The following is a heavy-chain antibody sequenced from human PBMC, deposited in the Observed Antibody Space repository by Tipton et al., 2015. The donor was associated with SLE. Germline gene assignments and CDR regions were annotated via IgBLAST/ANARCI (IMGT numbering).Heavy chain of an antibody. Sequence: GLVKPSETLSLTCTVSGGSIKTYYWSWIRQAPGKGLEWIGYVYYSGNTNYSPSLKSRVTISLDTSRTQFSLKLTSVTAADTAVYYCAIRGSLTGLDVWGQGTTVSVSS. CDR3: AIRGSLTGLDV. CDR2: VYYSGNT. D-gene: IGHD2-8*02. J-gene: IGHJ6*02. V-gene: IGHV4-59*01. CDR1: GGSIKTYY.